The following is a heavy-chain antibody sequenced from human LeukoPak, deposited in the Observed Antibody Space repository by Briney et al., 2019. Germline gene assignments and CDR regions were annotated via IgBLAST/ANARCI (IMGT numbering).Heavy chain of an antibody. CDR1: GGTFSSYT. D-gene: IGHD2-2*01. V-gene: IGHV1-18*01. Sequence: ASAKVSCKASGGTFSSYTISWVRQAPGLGLEWMGWISTYSGNTNYAQKLQGRVTMTTDTSTTTAYMELRSLRSDDTAVYYCARVVVGESVVPAAGYFDYWGQGTLVTVSS. CDR3: ARVVVGESVVPAAGYFDY. J-gene: IGHJ4*02. CDR2: ISTYSGNT.